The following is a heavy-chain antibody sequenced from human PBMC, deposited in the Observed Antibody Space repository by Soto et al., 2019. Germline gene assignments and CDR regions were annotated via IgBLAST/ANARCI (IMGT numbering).Heavy chain of an antibody. CDR1: GGSFSGSY. CDR3: ARGQLELLWFGELLYYYYYYMDV. J-gene: IGHJ6*03. CDR2: INHSGST. D-gene: IGHD3-10*01. Sequence: SETLSLTCAVYGGSFSGSYWSWIRQPPGKGLEWIGEINHSGSTNYNPSLKSRVTISVDTSKNQFSLKLSSVTAADTAVYYCARGQLELLWFGELLYYYYYYMDVWGKGTTVTVSS. V-gene: IGHV4-34*01.